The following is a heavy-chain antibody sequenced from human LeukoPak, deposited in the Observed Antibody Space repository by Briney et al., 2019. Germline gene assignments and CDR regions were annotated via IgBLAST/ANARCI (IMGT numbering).Heavy chain of an antibody. D-gene: IGHD5-24*01. CDR3: ARLRSRDGYNFDY. CDR2: IYYSGST. Sequence: SETLSLTCTVSGGSISSSSYYWGWIRQPPGKGLEWIGSIYYSGSTYYNPSLKSRVTISVDTSKNQFSLKLSSVTAADTAVYYCARLRSRDGYNFDYWGQGTLVTVSS. V-gene: IGHV4-39*01. CDR1: GGSISSSSYY. J-gene: IGHJ4*02.